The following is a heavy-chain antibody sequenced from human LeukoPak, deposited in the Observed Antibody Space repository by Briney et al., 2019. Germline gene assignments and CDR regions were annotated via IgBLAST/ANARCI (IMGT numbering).Heavy chain of an antibody. CDR1: GGSISSGSYY. Sequence: SETLSLTCTVSGGSISSGSYYWSWIRQPAGKGLEWIGYIYYSGSTNYNPSLKSRVTISVDTSKNQFSLKLSSVTAADTAVYYCAREPREGKGAFDIWGQGTMVTVSS. D-gene: IGHD1-26*01. J-gene: IGHJ3*02. V-gene: IGHV4-61*10. CDR2: IYYSGST. CDR3: AREPREGKGAFDI.